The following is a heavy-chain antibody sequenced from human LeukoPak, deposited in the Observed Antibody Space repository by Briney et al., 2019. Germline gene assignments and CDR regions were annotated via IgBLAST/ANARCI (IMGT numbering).Heavy chain of an antibody. V-gene: IGHV3-21*06. D-gene: IGHD3-22*01. J-gene: IGHJ4*02. CDR1: GFTFSSYA. CDR3: ARRGYHDSSGYDY. Sequence: GGSLRLSCAASGFTFSSYAMNWVRQAPGKGLEWVSSISGRSADIYYADSVKGRFTISRDNAKNSVFLQMNNLRVEGTAIYYCARRGYHDSSGYDYWGQGTPVTVSS. CDR2: ISGRSADI.